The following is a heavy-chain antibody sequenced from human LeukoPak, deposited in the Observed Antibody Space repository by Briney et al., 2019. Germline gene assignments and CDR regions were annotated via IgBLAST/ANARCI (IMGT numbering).Heavy chain of an antibody. Sequence: GESLKISCKGSGYSFTSYWISWVRQMPGKGLEWMGRIDPSDSYTNYSPSFQGHVTISADKSISTAYLQWSSLKASGTAMYYCARFPIVVVPAANRQYYDSSGYVNFDYWGQGTLVTVSS. CDR3: ARFPIVVVPAANRQYYDSSGYVNFDY. V-gene: IGHV5-10-1*01. D-gene: IGHD2-2*01. CDR1: GYSFTSYW. J-gene: IGHJ4*02. CDR2: IDPSDSYT.